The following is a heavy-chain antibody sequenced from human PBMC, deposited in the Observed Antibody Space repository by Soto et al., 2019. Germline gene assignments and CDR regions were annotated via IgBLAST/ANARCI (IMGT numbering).Heavy chain of an antibody. CDR1: GGSISSYY. CDR2: IYYSGST. Sequence: SETLSLTCTVSGGSISSYYWSWIRQPPGKGLEWIWYIYYSGSTNYNPSLKSRVTISVDTSKNQFSLKLSSVTAADTAVYYCAREGGKYDSSGYYNPFYXWGQGTLVTVSX. D-gene: IGHD3-22*01. CDR3: AREGGKYDSSGYYNPFYX. J-gene: IGHJ4*02. V-gene: IGHV4-59*01.